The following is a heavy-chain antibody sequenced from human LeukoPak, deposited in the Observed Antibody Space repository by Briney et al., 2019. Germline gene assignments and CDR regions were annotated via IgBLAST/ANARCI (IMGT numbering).Heavy chain of an antibody. CDR3: AKSGYCGGDCYYAFDI. CDR2: IYYSGST. Sequence: SETLSLTCTVSGGSISSSSYYWGWIRQPPGKGLEWIGRIYYSGSTYYNPSLKSRVTISVDTSKNQFSLKLSFVTAADTAVYYCAKSGYCGGDCYYAFDIWGQGTMVTVCS. J-gene: IGHJ3*02. D-gene: IGHD2-21*02. V-gene: IGHV4-39*01. CDR1: GGSISSSSYY.